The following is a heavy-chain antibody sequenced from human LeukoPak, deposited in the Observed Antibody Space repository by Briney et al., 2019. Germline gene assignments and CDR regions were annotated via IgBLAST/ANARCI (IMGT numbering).Heavy chain of an antibody. D-gene: IGHD6-19*01. J-gene: IGHJ6*02. CDR2: IYHSGST. Sequence: SETLSLTCTVSGGSISSGGYYWGWIRQPPGKGLEWIGSIYHSGSTYYNPSLKSRVTISVDTSKNQFSLKLSSVTAADTAVYYCARDRAFIAVAVFYYYYGMNVWGQGTTVTVSS. CDR1: GGSISSGGYY. CDR3: ARDRAFIAVAVFYYYYGMNV. V-gene: IGHV4-39*07.